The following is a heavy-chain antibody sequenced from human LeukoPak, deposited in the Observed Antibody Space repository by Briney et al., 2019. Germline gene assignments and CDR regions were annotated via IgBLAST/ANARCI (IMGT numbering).Heavy chain of an antibody. J-gene: IGHJ4*02. Sequence: GGSLRLSGAASGFTFSDYYMSWIRRAPGKGWEGVSYISSSGSTIYYADSVKGRFTISRDNAKNSLYLQMNSLRAEDTAVYYCAREDGGRGYSMSYWGQGTLVTVSS. D-gene: IGHD5-18*01. V-gene: IGHV3-11*04. CDR2: ISSSGSTI. CDR3: AREDGGRGYSMSY. CDR1: GFTFSDYY.